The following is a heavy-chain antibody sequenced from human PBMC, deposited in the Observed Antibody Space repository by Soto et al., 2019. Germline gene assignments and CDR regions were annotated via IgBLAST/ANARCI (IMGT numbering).Heavy chain of an antibody. CDR1: GGTFSSYA. CDR3: ARAVGGYPNYYYGMDV. J-gene: IGHJ6*02. D-gene: IGHD5-12*01. V-gene: IGHV1-69*01. Sequence: QVQLVQSGAEVKKPGSSVKVSCTASGGTFSSYAISWVRQAPGQELEWMGGIIPIFGTANYAQKFQGRVTITADESTSTAYMELSSLRSEDTAVYYCARAVGGYPNYYYGMDVWGQGTTVTVSS. CDR2: IIPIFGTA.